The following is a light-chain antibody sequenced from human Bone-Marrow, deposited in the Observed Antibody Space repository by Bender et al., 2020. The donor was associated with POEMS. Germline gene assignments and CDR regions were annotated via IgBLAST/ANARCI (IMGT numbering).Light chain of an antibody. V-gene: IGLV1-44*01. J-gene: IGLJ2*01. CDR2: TNN. Sequence: QSVMTQPPSASGTPGQRVTISCSGSGSNIGGYPVNWYQQLPGTAPRLLIYTNNERPSGVPDRFSGSKSGTSASLAITGLQSDDEADYYCSSAAGGNKFVFGGGTKLTVL. CDR1: GSNIGGYP. CDR3: SSAAGGNKFV.